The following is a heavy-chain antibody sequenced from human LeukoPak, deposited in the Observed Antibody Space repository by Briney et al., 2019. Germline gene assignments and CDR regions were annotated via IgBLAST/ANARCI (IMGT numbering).Heavy chain of an antibody. J-gene: IGHJ4*02. CDR3: ASFIAVAGNFDY. Sequence: SETLSLTCTVSGGSVSSGSYYWSWIRQPPGKGLEWIGYIYYSGSTNYNPSLKGRVTISVDTSKNQFSLKLSSVTAADTAVYYCASFIAVAGNFDYWGQGTLFTVSS. V-gene: IGHV4-61*01. D-gene: IGHD6-19*01. CDR1: GGSVSSGSYY. CDR2: IYYSGST.